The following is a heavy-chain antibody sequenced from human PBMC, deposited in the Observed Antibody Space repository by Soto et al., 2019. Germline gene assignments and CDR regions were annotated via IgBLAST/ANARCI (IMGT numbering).Heavy chain of an antibody. CDR3: ARAMVVGATGAFDI. CDR2: IIPIVGIA. D-gene: IGHD2-15*01. Sequence: QVQLVQSGAEVKKPGSSVKVSCQAAGGTFNTYSIHWVRQAPGQGLEWMGRIIPIVGIAKYAQKVQGRVALHADKSTSTAYIIEVNSLRPEDTAMYYCARAMVVGATGAFDIWGQGTMVTVSS. J-gene: IGHJ3*02. CDR1: GGTFNTYS. V-gene: IGHV1-69*02.